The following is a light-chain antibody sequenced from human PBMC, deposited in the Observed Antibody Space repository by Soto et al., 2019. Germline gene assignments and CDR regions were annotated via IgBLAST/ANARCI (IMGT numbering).Light chain of an antibody. CDR1: QSVGNN. J-gene: IGKJ4*01. Sequence: EIVLTQSPATLSLSPGERATLSCRASQSVGNNLAWYQQKPGQAPGLLIYEASTRATGIPARFSGSGFGTDFTLTISSLEPEDFAVYYCQQHANWPLTFGGGTKVDIK. CDR2: EAS. CDR3: QQHANWPLT. V-gene: IGKV3-11*01.